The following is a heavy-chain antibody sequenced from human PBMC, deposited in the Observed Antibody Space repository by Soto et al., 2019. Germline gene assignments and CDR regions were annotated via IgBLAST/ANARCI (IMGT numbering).Heavy chain of an antibody. V-gene: IGHV3-48*01. CDR3: ARESLRYFDWLFD. D-gene: IGHD3-9*01. CDR1: GFTFSSYS. Sequence: GGSLRLSCAASGFTFSSYSMNWVRQAPGKGLEWVSYISSSSSTIYYADSMKGRFTISRDNAKNSLYLQMNSLRAEDTAVYYCARESLRYFDWLFDWGQGTLVTVSS. CDR2: ISSSSSTI. J-gene: IGHJ4*02.